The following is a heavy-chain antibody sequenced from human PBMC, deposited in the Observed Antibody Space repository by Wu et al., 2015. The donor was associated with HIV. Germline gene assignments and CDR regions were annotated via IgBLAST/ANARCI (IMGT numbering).Heavy chain of an antibody. Sequence: QVQLVQSGAEVKKPGASVKVSCQASGYTFTSYGISWVRQAPGQGLEWMGWMAPNSDVTKYAPKLQGRVTMTRDTSINTAYMELSSLRSDDTAVYYCATYGPGYNWMYKWGQGTLVTVSS. CDR3: ATYGPGYNWMYK. J-gene: IGHJ4*02. D-gene: IGHD1-20*01. CDR2: MAPNSDVT. CDR1: GYTFTSYG. V-gene: IGHV1-18*01.